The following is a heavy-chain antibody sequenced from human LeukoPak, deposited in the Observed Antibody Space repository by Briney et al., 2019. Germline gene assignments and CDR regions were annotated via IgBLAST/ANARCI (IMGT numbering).Heavy chain of an antibody. Sequence: SVKVSCKASGGTFSSYAISWVRGAPGQGLEWMGGIIPIFGTANYAQKFQGRVTITADESTSTAYMELSSLRSEDTAVYYCASQKGPHHFDYWGQGTLVTVSS. V-gene: IGHV1-69*13. CDR3: ASQKGPHHFDY. CDR2: IIPIFGTA. J-gene: IGHJ4*02. CDR1: GGTFSSYA.